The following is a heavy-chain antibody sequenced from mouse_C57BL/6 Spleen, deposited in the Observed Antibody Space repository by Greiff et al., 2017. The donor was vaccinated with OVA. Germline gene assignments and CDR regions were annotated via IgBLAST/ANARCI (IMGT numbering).Heavy chain of an antibody. CDR1: GYTFTSYW. J-gene: IGHJ3*01. CDR2: IDPSDSYT. CDR3: ARKGPLRAWFAY. V-gene: IGHV1-69*01. Sequence: QVHVKQPGAELVMPGASVKLSCKASGYTFTSYWMHWVKQRPGQGLEWIGEIDPSDSYTNYNQKFKGKSTLTVDKSSSTAYMQLSSLTSEDSAVYYCARKGPLRAWFAYWGQGTLVTVSA. D-gene: IGHD2-12*01.